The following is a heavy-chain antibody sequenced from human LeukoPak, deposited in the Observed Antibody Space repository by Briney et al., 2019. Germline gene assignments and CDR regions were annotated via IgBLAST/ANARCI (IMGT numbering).Heavy chain of an antibody. J-gene: IGHJ4*02. CDR1: GFTFSSYA. D-gene: IGHD3-16*02. CDR3: AKFYLGDDYVWGSYHN. V-gene: IGHV3-23*01. CDR2: ISGSDGGT. Sequence: GGSLRLSCAASGFTFSSYAMSWVRQAPGKGLEWVSVISGSDGGTYYADSVKGRFTISRDNSKNTLYLQMNSLRAEDTAVYYCAKFYLGDDYVWGSYHNWGQGTLVTVSS.